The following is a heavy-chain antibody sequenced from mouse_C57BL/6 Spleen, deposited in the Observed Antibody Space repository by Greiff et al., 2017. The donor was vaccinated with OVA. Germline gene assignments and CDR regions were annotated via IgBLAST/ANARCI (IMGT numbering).Heavy chain of an antibody. Sequence: QVQLQQPGAELVKPGASVKLSCKASGYTFTSYWMQWVKQRPGQGLEWIGEIDPSDSYTNYNQKFKGKATLTVDTSSSTAYMQLSSLTSEDSAVYYCAGITTAPWYFDVWGTGTTVTVSS. D-gene: IGHD1-1*01. CDR2: IDPSDSYT. V-gene: IGHV1-50*01. CDR1: GYTFTSYW. J-gene: IGHJ1*03. CDR3: AGITTAPWYFDV.